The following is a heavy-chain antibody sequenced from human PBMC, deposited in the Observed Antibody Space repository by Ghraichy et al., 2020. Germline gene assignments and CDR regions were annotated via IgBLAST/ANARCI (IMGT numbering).Heavy chain of an antibody. D-gene: IGHD1-26*01. CDR2: ISGSGGST. Sequence: GESLNISCAASGFTFSSYAMSWVRQAPGKGLEWVSAISGSGGSTYYADSVKGRFTISRDNSKNTLYLQMNSLRAEDTAVYYCAKDQGMIVGATNFDYWGQGTLVTVSS. J-gene: IGHJ4*02. CDR3: AKDQGMIVGATNFDY. CDR1: GFTFSSYA. V-gene: IGHV3-23*01.